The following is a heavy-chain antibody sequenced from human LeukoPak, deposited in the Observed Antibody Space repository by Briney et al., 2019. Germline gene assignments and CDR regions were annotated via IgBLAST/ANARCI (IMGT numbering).Heavy chain of an antibody. Sequence: GGSLRLSCVASGFTFGKYWMSWVRQAPGKGLEWVANIKLDGSEKNYVDSVKGRFTISRDNTKNSLYLQMNSLRAEDTAVYYCAKAPDYDSSGYLPFDYWGQGTLVTVSS. CDR3: AKAPDYDSSGYLPFDY. D-gene: IGHD3-22*01. CDR1: GFTFGKYW. J-gene: IGHJ4*02. CDR2: IKLDGSEK. V-gene: IGHV3-7*03.